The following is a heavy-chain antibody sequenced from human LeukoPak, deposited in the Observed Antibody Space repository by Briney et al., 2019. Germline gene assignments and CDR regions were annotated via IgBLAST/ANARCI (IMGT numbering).Heavy chain of an antibody. J-gene: IGHJ6*04. CDR3: AGGLIRGVIRPHYYYAMDV. V-gene: IGHV1-69*16. Sequence: GASVKVSCKASGGTFSSYTISWVRQAAGQGLEWMGGIIPILRTPNYAQKFQGRVTITADESTTTAYMELSSLRSEDTAVYYCAGGLIRGVIRPHYYYAMDVWGKGTTVTVSS. CDR1: GGTFSSYT. CDR2: IIPILRTP. D-gene: IGHD3-10*01.